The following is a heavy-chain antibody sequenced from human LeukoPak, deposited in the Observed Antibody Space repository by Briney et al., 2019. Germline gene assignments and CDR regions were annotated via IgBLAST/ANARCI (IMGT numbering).Heavy chain of an antibody. CDR1: GGSFSGYY. CDR2: INHSGST. J-gene: IGHJ4*02. Sequence: PSETLSLTCAAYGGSFSGYYWSWIRQPPGKGREWMGEINHSGSTNYNPSLKSRVTISVDTSKNQFSLKLSSVTAADTAVYYCARVGLFYDSSGFSYWGQGTLVTVSS. D-gene: IGHD3-22*01. V-gene: IGHV4-34*01. CDR3: ARVGLFYDSSGFSY.